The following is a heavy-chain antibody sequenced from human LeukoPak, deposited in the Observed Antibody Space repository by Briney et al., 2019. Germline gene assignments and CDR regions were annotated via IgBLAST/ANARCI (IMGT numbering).Heavy chain of an antibody. Sequence: SVKVSCKASGGTFSSYAISWVRQAPGQGLEWMGRIIPILGIANYAQRFQGRVTMTTDTSTSTAYLELRSLRSDDTAVYYCARDSCSGGSCYVDYWGQGTLVTVSS. D-gene: IGHD2-15*01. J-gene: IGHJ4*02. CDR1: GGTFSSYA. CDR3: ARDSCSGGSCYVDY. V-gene: IGHV1-69*04. CDR2: IIPILGIA.